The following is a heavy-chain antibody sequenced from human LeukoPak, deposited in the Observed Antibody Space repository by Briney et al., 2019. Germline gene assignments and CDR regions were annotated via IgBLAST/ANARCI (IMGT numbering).Heavy chain of an antibody. J-gene: IGHJ2*01. D-gene: IGHD4-17*01. Sequence: PGGSLRLSCAASGFTFSSYAMSWVSQAPGKGLEWVSAISGSGGSTYYADSVKGRFTISRDNSKNTLYLQMNSLRAEDTAVYYCAKDLTVTEDWYFDLWGRGTLVTVSS. CDR1: GFTFSSYA. CDR3: AKDLTVTEDWYFDL. V-gene: IGHV3-23*01. CDR2: ISGSGGST.